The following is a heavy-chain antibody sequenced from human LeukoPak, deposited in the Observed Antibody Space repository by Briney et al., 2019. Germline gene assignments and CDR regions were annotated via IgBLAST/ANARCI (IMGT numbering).Heavy chain of an antibody. CDR3: AKALTVTLQTGYYYMDV. CDR2: IRYDGSNT. Sequence: GGSLRLSCAASGFIFDTYGMHWVRQAPGKGLEWVTFIRYDGSNTYYADSVKGRVTISRDNSKNTLYLQMNSLRAEDTAIYYCAKALTVTLQTGYYYMDVWGKGTTVTVSS. V-gene: IGHV3-30*02. CDR1: GFIFDTYG. J-gene: IGHJ6*03. D-gene: IGHD4-11*01.